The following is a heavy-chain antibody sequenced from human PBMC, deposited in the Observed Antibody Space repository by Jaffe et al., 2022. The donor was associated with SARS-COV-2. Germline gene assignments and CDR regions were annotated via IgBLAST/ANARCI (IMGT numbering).Heavy chain of an antibody. D-gene: IGHD3-10*01. CDR2: ISGSTNTI. CDR3: ARGAGGASYYYHQMDV. J-gene: IGHJ6*04. Sequence: EVQLVESGGGLVQPGGSLRLSCAASGFTFSSNSMNWVRQAPGKGLEWVSYISGSTNTIYYADSVKGRFTISRDDAKNSLYLQMNSLRAEDTAVYYCARGAGGASYYYHQMDVWGKGTTVTVSS. V-gene: IGHV3-48*01. CDR1: GFTFSSNS.